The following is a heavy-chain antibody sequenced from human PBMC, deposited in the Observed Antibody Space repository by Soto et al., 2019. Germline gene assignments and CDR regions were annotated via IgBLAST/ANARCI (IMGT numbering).Heavy chain of an antibody. Sequence: GGSLRLSCAASGFTFSSYTMQWVRQAPGKGLEWVAVISYDGSNKKYADSVKGRLTISRDNSKNTLYLQMSSLRVEDTAVYYCATAYIISQNYFDSWGQGTLVTVSS. CDR2: ISYDGSNK. V-gene: IGHV3-30-3*01. J-gene: IGHJ4*02. CDR3: ATAYIISQNYFDS. CDR1: GFTFSSYT. D-gene: IGHD2-2*02.